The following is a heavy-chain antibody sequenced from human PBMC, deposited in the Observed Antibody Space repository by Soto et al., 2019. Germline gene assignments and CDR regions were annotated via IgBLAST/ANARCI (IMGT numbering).Heavy chain of an antibody. Sequence: SETLSLTCTASGCSISSYYWNWIRQPPGKGLEWIGYIYYSGSTKYNPSLKSRVTISVDTSKYQFSLKLSSVTAADTAVYYCARIADCSITTCSFPSRFHIRGYYYYYSMDDWGQGTTVTVSS. CDR1: GCSISSYY. V-gene: IGHV4-59*01. D-gene: IGHD2-2*01. CDR3: ARIADCSITTCSFPSRFHIRGYYYYYSMDD. J-gene: IGHJ6*02. CDR2: IYYSGST.